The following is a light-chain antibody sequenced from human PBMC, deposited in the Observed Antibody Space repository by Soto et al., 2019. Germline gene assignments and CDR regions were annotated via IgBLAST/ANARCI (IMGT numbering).Light chain of an antibody. Sequence: EIVLTQSPGTLSLSPGERATLSCRANQSVSSSYLAWYQQKPGQAPRLLIYGASSRATCIPDRFSGSGSGTDFSLTISRLEPEESAVYYCHQYGSSPRTFGQGTKVEIK. V-gene: IGKV3-20*01. CDR2: GAS. J-gene: IGKJ1*01. CDR3: HQYGSSPRT. CDR1: QSVSSSY.